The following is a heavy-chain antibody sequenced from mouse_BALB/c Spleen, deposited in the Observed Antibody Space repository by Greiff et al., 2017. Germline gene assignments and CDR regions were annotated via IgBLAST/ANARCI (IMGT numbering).Heavy chain of an antibody. CDR1: GYAFTNYL. CDR3: ARGDYGSSYDWYFDV. CDR2: INPGSGGT. J-gene: IGHJ1*01. V-gene: IGHV1-54*01. Sequence: QVQLQQSGAELVRPGTSVKVSCKASGYAFTNYLIEWVKQRPGQGLEWIGVINPGSGGTNYNEKFKGKATLTADKSSSTAYMQLSSLTSDDSAVYFCARGDYGSSYDWYFDVWGAGTTVTVSS. D-gene: IGHD1-1*01.